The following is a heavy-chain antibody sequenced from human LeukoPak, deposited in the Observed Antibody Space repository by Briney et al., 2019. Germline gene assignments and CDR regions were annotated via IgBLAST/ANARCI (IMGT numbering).Heavy chain of an antibody. CDR1: GGSISSRPYC. D-gene: IGHD5-18*01. Sequence: SETLSLTCTVSGGSISSRPYCWGWIRQPPGKGLEWLGSFYYSGSTYYKPSLKSRVTISVDTSKNQFSLKLSSVTAADTAVYYYARTKRGYSYGLVGRYYFDYWGQGTLVTVSS. J-gene: IGHJ4*02. CDR2: FYYSGST. CDR3: ARTKRGYSYGLVGRYYFDY. V-gene: IGHV4-39*07.